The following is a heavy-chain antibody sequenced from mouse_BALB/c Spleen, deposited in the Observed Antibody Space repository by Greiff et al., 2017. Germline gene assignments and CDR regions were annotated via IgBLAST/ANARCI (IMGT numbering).Heavy chain of an antibody. CDR3: TRDGHDDYDGRDY. V-gene: IGHV5-6-4*01. J-gene: IGHJ2*01. D-gene: IGHD2-4*01. Sequence: DVKLVESGGGLVKPGGSLKLSCAASGFTFSSYTMSWVRQTPEKRLEWVATISSGGSYTYYPDSVKGRFTISRDNAKNTLYLQMSSLKSEDTAMYYCTRDGHDDYDGRDYWGQGTTLTVSS. CDR1: GFTFSSYT. CDR2: ISSGGSYT.